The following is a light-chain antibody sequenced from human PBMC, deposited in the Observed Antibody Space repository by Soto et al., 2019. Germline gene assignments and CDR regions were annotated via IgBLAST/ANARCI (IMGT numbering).Light chain of an antibody. CDR2: EVS. Sequence: QSVLTQPASVSGSPGQSITISRTGTSSDVGGYKYVSWYQQHPGKAPKLMIYEVSSRPSGVSNRFSGSKSGNTASLTISGLQAEVEADYYCTSYATGRTLYVFGTGTKLTVL. V-gene: IGLV2-14*01. CDR1: SSDVGGYKY. J-gene: IGLJ1*01. CDR3: TSYATGRTLYV.